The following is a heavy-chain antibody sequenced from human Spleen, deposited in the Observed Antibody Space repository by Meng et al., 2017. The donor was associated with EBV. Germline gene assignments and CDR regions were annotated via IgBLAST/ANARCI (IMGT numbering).Heavy chain of an antibody. CDR3: ARSYGASTDY. J-gene: IGHJ4*02. V-gene: IGHV4-61*01. CDR2: IYYSGST. D-gene: IGHD3-10*01. Sequence: VQLQESGPGLVRPSETLSLTCTVSGGSVSSASYHWNWIRQPPGKGLEWIGYIYYSGSTNYTSSLKSRVTISVDTSKNQFSLKLNAMTAADTAVYYCARSYGASTDYWGQGTLVTVSS. CDR1: GGSVSSASYH.